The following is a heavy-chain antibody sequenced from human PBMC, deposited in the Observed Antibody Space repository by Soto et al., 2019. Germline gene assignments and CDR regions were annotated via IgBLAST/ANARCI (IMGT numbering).Heavy chain of an antibody. CDR1: GFSLTTHPMG. CDR3: AHRLGGFPWNDAYFDF. CDR2: IYWDDDK. Sequence: QITLKESGPTLVEPTETLTLTCSFSGFSLTTHPMGVGWIRQPPGKALEWLAVIYWDDDKRSNPSLKISLTITQDTYKNQVVLTMTYMEPQDTATYYCAHRLGGFPWNDAYFDFWGQGALVTVSS. J-gene: IGHJ4*02. V-gene: IGHV2-5*02. D-gene: IGHD1-1*01.